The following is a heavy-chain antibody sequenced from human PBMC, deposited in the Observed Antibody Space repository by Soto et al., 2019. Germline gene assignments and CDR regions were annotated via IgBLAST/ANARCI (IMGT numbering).Heavy chain of an antibody. CDR1: GFTVSSNY. CDR3: ARDAWRGGYYYGMDV. Sequence: EVQLVESGGGLVQPGGSLRLSCGVSGFTVSSNYMSWVRQAPGKGLEWVSVIYSGGSTDYVDSVKGRFTIPRDNSKNTLYLQMDSLRAEGTAVCYCARDAWRGGYYYGMDVWGQGTTVTVSS. D-gene: IGHD3-3*01. CDR2: IYSGGST. V-gene: IGHV3-66*01. J-gene: IGHJ6*02.